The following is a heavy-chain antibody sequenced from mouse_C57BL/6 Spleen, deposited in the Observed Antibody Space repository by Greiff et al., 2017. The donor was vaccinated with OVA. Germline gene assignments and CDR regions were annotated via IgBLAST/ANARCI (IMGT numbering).Heavy chain of an antibody. D-gene: IGHD2-2*01. CDR2: IHPNSGST. Sequence: VQLQQPGAELVKPGASVKLSCKASGYTFTSYWMHWVKQRPGQGLEWIGMIHPNSGSTNYNEKFKSKATLTVDKSSSTAYMQLSSLTSEDSAVYYGAREGDYYGYDQGFAYWGQGTLVTVSA. J-gene: IGHJ3*01. CDR3: AREGDYYGYDQGFAY. CDR1: GYTFTSYW. V-gene: IGHV1-64*01.